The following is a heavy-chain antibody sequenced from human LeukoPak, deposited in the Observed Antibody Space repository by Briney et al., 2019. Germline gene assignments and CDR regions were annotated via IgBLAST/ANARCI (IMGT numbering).Heavy chain of an antibody. J-gene: IGHJ4*02. Sequence: SETLSLTCTVSGGSISSGGYYWSWIRQPPGKGLEWIGYIYHSGSTYYNPSLKSRVTISVDRSKNQFSLKLSSVTAADTAVYYCARGPHLTHQKFGVVNYFYYLGPGTLVTVSS. V-gene: IGHV4-30-2*01. CDR2: IYHSGST. CDR1: GGSISSGGYY. CDR3: ARGPHLTHQKFGVVNYFYY. D-gene: IGHD3-3*01.